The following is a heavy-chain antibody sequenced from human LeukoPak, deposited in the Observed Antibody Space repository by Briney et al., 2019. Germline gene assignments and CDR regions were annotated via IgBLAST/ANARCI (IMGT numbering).Heavy chain of an antibody. CDR1: GFTFSSYS. CDR2: INHSGST. V-gene: IGHV4-34*01. CDR3: ARLSGPLAARQNY. Sequence: GSLRLSCAASGFTFSSYSMNWVRQAPGKGLEWIGEINHSGSTNYNPSLKSRVTISVDTSKNQFSLKLSSVTAADTAVYYCARLSGPLAARQNYWGQGTLVTVSS. J-gene: IGHJ4*02. D-gene: IGHD6-6*01.